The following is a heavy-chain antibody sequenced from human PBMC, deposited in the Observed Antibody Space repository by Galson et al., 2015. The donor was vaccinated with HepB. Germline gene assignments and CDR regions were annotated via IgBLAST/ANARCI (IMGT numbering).Heavy chain of an antibody. CDR1: GFTFSAYG. CDR2: ITYGGGSH. Sequence: SLRLSCAASGFTFSAYGMHWVRQAPGKGLDWVAGITYGGGSHYYADSVKGRVTISRDNLKNTLFLQMSSLRPEDTAVYYCAKVATRGQWLARWNFDYWGQGILVTVSS. CDR3: AKVATRGQWLARWNFDY. V-gene: IGHV3-30*18. D-gene: IGHD6-19*01. J-gene: IGHJ4*02.